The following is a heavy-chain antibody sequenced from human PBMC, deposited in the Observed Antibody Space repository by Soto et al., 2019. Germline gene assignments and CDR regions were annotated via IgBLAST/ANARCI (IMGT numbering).Heavy chain of an antibody. V-gene: IGHV3-7*03. CDR3: ARTLGSGGIIHPTDYYYGMDV. J-gene: IGHJ6*02. D-gene: IGHD3-10*02. Sequence: GGSLRLSCAASGFTFSSYWMSWVRQAPGKGLEWVANIKQDGSEKYYVDSVKGRFTISRDNAKNSLYLQMNSLRAEDTAVYYCARTLGSGGIIHPTDYYYGMDVWGQGTTVTVSS. CDR1: GFTFSSYW. CDR2: IKQDGSEK.